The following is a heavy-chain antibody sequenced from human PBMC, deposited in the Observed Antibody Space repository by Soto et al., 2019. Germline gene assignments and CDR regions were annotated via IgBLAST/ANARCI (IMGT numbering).Heavy chain of an antibody. Sequence: GGSLRLSCAASGFTVSSNYMSWVRQAPGKGLEWVSVIYSGGSTYYADSVKGRFTISRDNSKNTLYLQMNSLRAEDTAVYYCAREVAYGSGSYYEEGGYMDVWGKGTMVTVSS. J-gene: IGHJ6*03. CDR3: AREVAYGSGSYYEEGGYMDV. V-gene: IGHV3-66*01. CDR1: GFTVSSNY. D-gene: IGHD3-10*01. CDR2: IYSGGST.